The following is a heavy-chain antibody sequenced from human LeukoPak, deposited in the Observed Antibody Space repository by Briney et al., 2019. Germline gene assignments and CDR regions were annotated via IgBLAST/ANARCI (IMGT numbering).Heavy chain of an antibody. D-gene: IGHD7-27*01. CDR3: ARDQNWEEAY. CDR2: IYYSGST. J-gene: IGHJ4*02. Sequence: SETLSLTCTVSGGSISSYYWSWIRQPPGKGLEWIGYIYYSGSTNYNPSLKSRVTISVDMSKNQFSLKLSSVTAADTAIYYCARDQNWEEAYWGQGTLVTVSS. V-gene: IGHV4-59*01. CDR1: GGSISSYY.